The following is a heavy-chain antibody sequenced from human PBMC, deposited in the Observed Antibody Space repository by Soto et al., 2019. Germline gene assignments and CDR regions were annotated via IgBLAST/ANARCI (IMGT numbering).Heavy chain of an antibody. CDR3: ARGGSTSWLRALDL. CDR2: IDFDGRST. D-gene: IGHD6-13*01. J-gene: IGHJ5*02. Sequence: EVQLVESGGGLVQPGGSLRLSCAVSGFTFSNYYMQWVRQGPGKGLVYVARIDFDGRSTVHADSVKGRFTISRDNAKNTLYLQMDSLGAEDTGVYYCARGGSTSWLRALDLWCQGTLVTVSS. V-gene: IGHV3-74*01. CDR1: GFTFSNYY.